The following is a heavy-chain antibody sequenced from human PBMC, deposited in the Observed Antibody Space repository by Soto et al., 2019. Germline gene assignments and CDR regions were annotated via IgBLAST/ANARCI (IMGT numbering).Heavy chain of an antibody. CDR3: ARHGAAIWLGY. CDR2: IDPSDSYI. CDR1: GYTFSGHW. J-gene: IGHJ4*02. Sequence: PGESLKISCNTSGYTFSGHWISWVRQVPGKGLQWMGNIDPSDSYINYNPAFRGHVTFSVDKSSSTAYLHWRSLGPSDTAIYYCARHGAAIWLGYWGQGTQVTVSS. D-gene: IGHD6-19*01. V-gene: IGHV5-10-1*01.